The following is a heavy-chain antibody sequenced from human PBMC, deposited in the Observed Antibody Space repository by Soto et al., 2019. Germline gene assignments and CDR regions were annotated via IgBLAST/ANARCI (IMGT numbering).Heavy chain of an antibody. V-gene: IGHV1-2*04. J-gene: IGHJ2*01. Sequence: ASVKVSCKASGYTFTGYYMHWVRQAPGQGLEWMGWINPNSGGTNYAQKFQGWVTMTRDTSISTAYMELSRLRSDDTAVYYCARASLDRLYYYGSTTSPRRRNWYFDLWGRGTLVTVSS. D-gene: IGHD3-22*01. CDR1: GYTFTGYY. CDR3: ARASLDRLYYYGSTTSPRRRNWYFDL. CDR2: INPNSGGT.